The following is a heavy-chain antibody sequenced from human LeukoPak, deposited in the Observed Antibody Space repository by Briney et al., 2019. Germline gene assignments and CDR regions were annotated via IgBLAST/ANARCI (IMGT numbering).Heavy chain of an antibody. CDR2: IWYDGSKK. D-gene: IGHD3-22*01. J-gene: IGHJ4*02. V-gene: IGHV3-33*01. CDR1: GFTFSSYA. CDR3: ASFDRGDY. Sequence: PGRSLKLSCAASGFTFSSYAMHWVRQAPGNGLEWVAVIWYDGSKKYYADSVKGRFTISRDNSKNTLYLQMNSLRAEDTAVYYCASFDRGDYGGQGTLVTVSS.